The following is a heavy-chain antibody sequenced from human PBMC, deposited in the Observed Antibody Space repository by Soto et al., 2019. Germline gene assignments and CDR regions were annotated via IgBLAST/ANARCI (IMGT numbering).Heavy chain of an antibody. D-gene: IGHD2-15*01. Sequence: EVQLVESGGGLIQRGGSLRRSCAAYGFTFGHYSMNWVRQAPGKGPEWVTYISSDNRTINYADSVKGRFIITRDTAKKSLYLQMHSLRDEDAAVYYCAREGWPLLQSGMDVWGQGTTVTVSS. V-gene: IGHV3-48*02. CDR2: ISSDNRTI. J-gene: IGHJ6*02. CDR1: GFTFGHYS. CDR3: AREGWPLLQSGMDV.